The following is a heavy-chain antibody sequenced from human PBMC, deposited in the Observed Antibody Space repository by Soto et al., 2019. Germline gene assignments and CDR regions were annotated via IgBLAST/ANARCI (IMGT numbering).Heavy chain of an antibody. V-gene: IGHV3-7*05. Sequence: GGSLRLSCAASGFTFSSYWMSWVRQAPGKRLEWVANIKQDGSEKYYVDSVKGRFTISRDNAKNSLYLQMNSLRAEDTAVYYCARDRAAVVFDPWGQGTLVTVSS. CDR3: ARDRAAVVFDP. CDR1: GFTFSSYW. D-gene: IGHD6-13*01. CDR2: IKQDGSEK. J-gene: IGHJ5*02.